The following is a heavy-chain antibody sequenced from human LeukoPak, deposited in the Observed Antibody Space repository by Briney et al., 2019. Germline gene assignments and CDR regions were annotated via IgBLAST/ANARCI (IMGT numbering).Heavy chain of an antibody. Sequence: RGSLTLSCAASGLTVSSSYMSWVRQAPGKGLEWVSIIYNDGSTYYADSMKGRFTISRDNSKNTLYLQVNSLRAEDTAMYYCARNILFAFDIWGQGTMVTVSS. CDR3: ARNILFAFDI. V-gene: IGHV3-53*01. CDR2: IYNDGST. CDR1: GLTVSSSY. J-gene: IGHJ3*02.